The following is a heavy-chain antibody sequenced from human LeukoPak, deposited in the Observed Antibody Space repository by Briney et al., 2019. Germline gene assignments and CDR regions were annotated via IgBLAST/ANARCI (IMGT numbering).Heavy chain of an antibody. D-gene: IGHD6-19*01. Sequence: SETLSLTCAVYGGSFSGYYWSWIRQPPGKGLEWIGEINHSGSTNYNPSLKSRVTTSVDTSKNQFSLKLSSVTAADTAVYYCASEPGIAVAGTEGWPNDYWGQGTPVTVSS. J-gene: IGHJ4*02. CDR1: GGSFSGYY. V-gene: IGHV4-34*01. CDR3: ASEPGIAVAGTEGWPNDY. CDR2: INHSGST.